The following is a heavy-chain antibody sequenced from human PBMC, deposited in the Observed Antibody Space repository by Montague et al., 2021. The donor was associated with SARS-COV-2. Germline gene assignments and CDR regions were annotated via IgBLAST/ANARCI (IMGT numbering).Heavy chain of an antibody. CDR3: ARVSLAAAATRSDY. J-gene: IGHJ4*02. V-gene: IGHV4-61*08. CDR2: IYYSGST. CDR1: GASVSSGGYY. D-gene: IGHD6-13*01. Sequence: SETLSLTCTVSGASVSSGGYYWSWIRQPPGKGLEWIGYIYYSGSTNYNPSLKSRVTISLDTSKNQFSLKLTSVPAADTAVYYCARVSLAAAATRSDYWGQGTLVTVSS.